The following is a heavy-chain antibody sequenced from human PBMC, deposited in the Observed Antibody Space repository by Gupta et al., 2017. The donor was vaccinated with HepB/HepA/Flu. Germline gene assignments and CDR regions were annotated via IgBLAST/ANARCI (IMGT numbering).Heavy chain of an antibody. J-gene: IGHJ5*02. V-gene: IGHV5-51*01. CDR3: ARHSSAGAFNWFDP. CDR2: IYPGDSNT. D-gene: IGHD1-26*01. CDR1: GYSVSGYW. Sequence: EVQLVQSGAEVKKPGESPKISCKGSGYSVSGYWIGWVRQMPGKGLEWMGIIYPGDSNTIYSPSFQGKVTISADKSISTAYLQWSSLQASDTAIYYCARHSSAGAFNWFDPWGQGTLVTVSS.